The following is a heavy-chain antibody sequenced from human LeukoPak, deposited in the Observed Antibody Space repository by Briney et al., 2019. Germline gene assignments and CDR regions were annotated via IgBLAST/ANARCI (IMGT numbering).Heavy chain of an antibody. J-gene: IGHJ3*02. V-gene: IGHV4-34*01. D-gene: IGHD3-22*01. CDR2: INHSGST. Sequence: SETLSLTCAVYGGSFSGYYWSWIRQPPGKGLEWIGEINHSGSTNYNPSLKSRVTISVDKSKNQFSLKLSSVTAADTAVYYCATRITMIVVVITNDAFDIWGQGTMVTVSS. CDR1: GGSFSGYY. CDR3: ATRITMIVVVITNDAFDI.